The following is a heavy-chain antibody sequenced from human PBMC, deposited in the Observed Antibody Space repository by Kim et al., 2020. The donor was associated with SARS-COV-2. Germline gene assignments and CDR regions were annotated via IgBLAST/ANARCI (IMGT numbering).Heavy chain of an antibody. V-gene: IGHV1-46*01. Sequence: ASVKVSCKASGYTFTSYYMHWVRQAPGQGLEWMGIINPSGGSTSYAQKFQGRVTMTRDTSTSTVYMELSSLRSEDTAGYYCAREYSSSWYGGGWFDPWGQGTLVTVSS. CDR1: GYTFTSYY. J-gene: IGHJ5*02. CDR3: AREYSSSWYGGGWFDP. CDR2: INPSGGST. D-gene: IGHD6-13*01.